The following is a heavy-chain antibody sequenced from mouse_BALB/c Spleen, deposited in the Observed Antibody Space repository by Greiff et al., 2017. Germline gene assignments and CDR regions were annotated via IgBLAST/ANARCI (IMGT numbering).Heavy chain of an antibody. V-gene: IGHV1-5*01. CDR2: IYPGNSDT. J-gene: IGHJ4*01. D-gene: IGHD1-1*01. CDR1: GYTFTSYC. CDR3: ITTVVADGYAMDY. Sequence: VQLQQSGTVLARPGASVKMSCKASGYTFTSYCMHWVKQRPGQGLEWIGAIYPGNSDTSYNQKFKGKAKLTAVTSTSTAYMELSSLTNEDSAVYYWITTVVADGYAMDYWGQGTSVTVSS.